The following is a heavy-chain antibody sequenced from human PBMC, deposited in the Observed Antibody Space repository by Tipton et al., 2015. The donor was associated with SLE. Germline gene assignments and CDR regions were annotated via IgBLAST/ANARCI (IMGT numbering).Heavy chain of an antibody. CDR1: GFTFSSYA. D-gene: IGHD2-21*01. CDR3: AKIVSVVIAIGPLDY. Sequence: SLRLSCAASGFTFSSYAMSWVRQAPGKGLEWVSVISGSGGSTYYADSVKGRFTISRDNSKNTLYLQMNSLRAEDTAVYYCAKIVSVVIAIGPLDYWGQGTLVTVSS. J-gene: IGHJ4*02. V-gene: IGHV3-23*01. CDR2: ISGSGGST.